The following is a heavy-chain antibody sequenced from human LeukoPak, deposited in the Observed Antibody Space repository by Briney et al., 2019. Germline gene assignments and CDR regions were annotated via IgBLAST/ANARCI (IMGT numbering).Heavy chain of an antibody. V-gene: IGHV3-9*03. D-gene: IGHD4-11*01. J-gene: IGHJ4*02. Sequence: GGSLRLSCAASGFTFDDYAMHWVRQAPGKGLEWVSGISWNSGSIGYADSVKGRFTISRDNAKSSLYLQMNSLRAEDMALYYCAKDKGIKDYSNHEFDYWGPGTLVTVFS. CDR3: AKDKGIKDYSNHEFDY. CDR2: ISWNSGSI. CDR1: GFTFDDYA.